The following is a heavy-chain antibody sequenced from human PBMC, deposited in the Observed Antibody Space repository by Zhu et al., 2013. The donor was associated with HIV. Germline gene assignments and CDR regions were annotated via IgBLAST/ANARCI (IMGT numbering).Heavy chain of an antibody. D-gene: IGHD3-9*01. V-gene: IGHV1-8*01. CDR1: GYTFTSYD. CDR2: ITPYNDHA. CDR3: AREMTYYDILTGPSPRPYYYGMDV. Sequence: QVQLVQSGAEVKKPGASVKVSCKASGYTFTSYDINWVRQATGQGLEWMGWITPYNDHAEYAQKFKGRVTMNMDILTSTVYLDLARLRFEDTAVYYCAREMTYYDILTGPSPRPYYYGMDVWGQGTTVTVSS. J-gene: IGHJ6*02.